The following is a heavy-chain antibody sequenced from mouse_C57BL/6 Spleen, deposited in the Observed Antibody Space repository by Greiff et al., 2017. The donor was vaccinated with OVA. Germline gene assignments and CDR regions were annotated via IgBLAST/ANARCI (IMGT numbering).Heavy chain of an antibody. J-gene: IGHJ4*01. CDR3: ARLRYGDYAMDY. Sequence: QVQLQQPGAELVMPGASVKLSCKASGYTFTSYWMHWVKQRPGQGLEWIGEIDPSDSYTNYNQKFKGKSTLTVDKSSSTAYMQLSSLTSEDSAVYYCARLRYGDYAMDYWGQGTSVTVSS. V-gene: IGHV1-69*01. CDR1: GYTFTSYW. CDR2: IDPSDSYT. D-gene: IGHD1-1*01.